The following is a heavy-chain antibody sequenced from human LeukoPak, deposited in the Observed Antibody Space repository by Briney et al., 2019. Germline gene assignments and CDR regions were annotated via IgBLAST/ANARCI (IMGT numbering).Heavy chain of an antibody. Sequence: SETLSLTCTVSGGSISSYYWSWIRQPPGKGLEWIGYIYYSGSTNYNPSLKSRVTISVDTSKNQFSLKLSSVTAADTAVYYCARGGIWELPLDYWGQGTLVTVSS. CDR1: GGSISSYY. V-gene: IGHV4-59*01. D-gene: IGHD1-26*01. CDR3: ARGGIWELPLDY. CDR2: IYYSGST. J-gene: IGHJ4*02.